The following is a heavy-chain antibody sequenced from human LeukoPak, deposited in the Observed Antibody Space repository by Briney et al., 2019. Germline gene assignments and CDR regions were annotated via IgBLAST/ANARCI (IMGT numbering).Heavy chain of an antibody. CDR2: ISSDGSKN. J-gene: IGHJ3*02. CDR3: TKEGADYSNYGAAFDI. CDR1: GFTFSSYG. D-gene: IGHD4-11*01. V-gene: IGHV3-30*02. Sequence: SGGSLRLSCAASGFTFSSYGMHWVRQAPGKGLEWVAFISSDGSKNYHADSVKGRFTISRDNSKNTLYLQTNSLRAEDTAVYYCTKEGADYSNYGAAFDIWGQGTVVTVSS.